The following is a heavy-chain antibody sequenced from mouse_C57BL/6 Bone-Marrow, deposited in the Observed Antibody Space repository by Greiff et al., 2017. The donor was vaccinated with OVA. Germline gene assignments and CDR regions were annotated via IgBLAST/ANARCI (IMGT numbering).Heavy chain of an antibody. D-gene: IGHD1-1*01. Sequence: EVQLQESGGGLVQPKGSLKLSCAASGFTFNTYAMHWVRQAPGKGLEWVARIRSKSSNYATYYADSVKDRFTISRDDSQSMLYLQMNNLKTEDTAMYYCVREEDGSSPAWFAYWGQGTLVTISA. CDR3: VREEDGSSPAWFAY. V-gene: IGHV10-3*01. J-gene: IGHJ3*01. CDR1: GFTFNTYA. CDR2: IRSKSSNYAT.